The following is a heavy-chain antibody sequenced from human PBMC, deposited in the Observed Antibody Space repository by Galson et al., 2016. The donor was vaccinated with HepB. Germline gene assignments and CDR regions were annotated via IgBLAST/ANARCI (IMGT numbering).Heavy chain of an antibody. J-gene: IGHJ6*02. CDR1: GFTFSNYW. V-gene: IGHV3-74*01. CDR3: ARGNYYGMDA. Sequence: SLRLSCAASGFTFSNYWMHWVRQAPGKGLVWVSRINSDGSSTSYADFVKGRFTISRDNAQNTLYLQMNSLRAEDTAVYYCARGNYYGMDAWGQGTTVTVSS. CDR2: INSDGSST.